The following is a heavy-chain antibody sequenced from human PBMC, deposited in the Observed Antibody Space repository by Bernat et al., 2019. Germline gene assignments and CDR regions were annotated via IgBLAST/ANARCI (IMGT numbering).Heavy chain of an antibody. D-gene: IGHD3-10*01. CDR1: GFTFSSYA. Sequence: EVQLLESGGGLVQPGGSLRLSCAASGFTFSSYAMNWVRPAPGKGLEWVSAMRYGRDSTYYADSVQGRFTISRDDSKNTLYLHMNSLRAEDTALYFCAKGAGSGTFYYHYYMDVWGKGTTVTVSS. CDR3: AKGAGSGTFYYHYYMDV. V-gene: IGHV3-23*01. J-gene: IGHJ6*03. CDR2: MRYGRDST.